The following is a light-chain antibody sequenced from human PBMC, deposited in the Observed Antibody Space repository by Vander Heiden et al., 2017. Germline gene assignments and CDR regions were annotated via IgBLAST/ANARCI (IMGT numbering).Light chain of an antibody. CDR2: DNN. Sequence: QSVLTQSPSVSGAPGQRVTISCTGSSSNIGAGYDVHWYQQLPRTAPTLLIFDNNNRPSGVPDRFSGSKSGTSASLAITGLQAEDEADYYCQSYDTNLSGYWVFGGGTKLTVL. J-gene: IGLJ3*02. CDR1: SSNIGAGYD. CDR3: QSYDTNLSGYWV. V-gene: IGLV1-40*01.